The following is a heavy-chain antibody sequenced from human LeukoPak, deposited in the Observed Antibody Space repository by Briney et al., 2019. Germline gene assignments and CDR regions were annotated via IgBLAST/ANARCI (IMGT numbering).Heavy chain of an antibody. CDR2: IYYSGST. J-gene: IGHJ3*02. CDR3: ARDGLWFGEFRNAFDI. Sequence: SATLSLTCTVSGGSISSSSYYWGWIRQPPGKGLEWIGSIYYSGSTYYNPSLKSRVTISVDTSKNQFSLKLSSVTAADTAVYYCARDGLWFGEFRNAFDIWGQGTMVTVSS. V-gene: IGHV4-39*07. CDR1: GGSISSSSYY. D-gene: IGHD3-10*01.